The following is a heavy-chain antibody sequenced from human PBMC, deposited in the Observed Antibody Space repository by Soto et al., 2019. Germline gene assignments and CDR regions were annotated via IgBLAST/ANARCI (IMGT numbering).Heavy chain of an antibody. CDR2: ITSDTKTI. CDR1: GFTFNIYS. Sequence: EVQLVESGGDLVQRGGSLRLSCAASGFTFNIYSMNWVRQAPGKGLEWFSYITSDTKTIKYADSVKGRFTISRDNAKNSVYLQMNSLRDEATDVYYCARSVEGHFDYWGQGTVVTVSS. D-gene: IGHD6-19*01. J-gene: IGHJ4*02. V-gene: IGHV3-48*02. CDR3: ARSVEGHFDY.